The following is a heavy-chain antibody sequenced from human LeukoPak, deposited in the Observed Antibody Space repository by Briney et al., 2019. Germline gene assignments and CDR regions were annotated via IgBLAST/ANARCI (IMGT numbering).Heavy chain of an antibody. CDR2: ISAYNGNT. CDR3: AREKDYCSSTSCLYYYNSSGYSYFDY. J-gene: IGHJ4*02. CDR1: GYTFTSYG. D-gene: IGHD3-22*01. V-gene: IGHV1-18*01. Sequence: ASVKVSCKASGYTFTSYGISWVRQAPGQGLEWMGWISAYNGNTNYAQKLQGRVTKTTDTSTSTAYMELRSLRSDDTAVYYCAREKDYCSSTSCLYYYNSSGYSYFDYWGQGTLVTVSS.